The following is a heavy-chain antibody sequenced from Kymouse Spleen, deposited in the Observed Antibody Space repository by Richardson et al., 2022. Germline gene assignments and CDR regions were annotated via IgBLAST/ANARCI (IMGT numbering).Heavy chain of an antibody. D-gene: IGHD2-8*01. CDR2: INHSGST. V-gene: IGHV4-34*01. J-gene: IGHJ4*02. Sequence: QVQLQQWGAGLLKPSETLSLTCAVYGGSFSGYYWSWIRQPPGKGLEWIGEINHSGSTNYNPSLKSRVTISVDTSKNQFSLKLSSVTAADTAVYYCAGLGYCTNGVCYAFDYWGQGTLVTVSS. CDR3: AGLGYCTNGVCYAFDY. CDR1: GGSFSGYY.